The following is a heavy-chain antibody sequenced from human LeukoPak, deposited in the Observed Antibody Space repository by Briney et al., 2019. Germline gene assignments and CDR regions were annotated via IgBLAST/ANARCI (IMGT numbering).Heavy chain of an antibody. Sequence: GGSLRLSCAASGFTVSSNYMSWVRQAPGKGLEWVSVIYSGGGTYYADSVKGRFTISRDNSKNTLYLQMNSLRAEDTAVYYCARKQLLRTPLDAFDIWGQGTMVTVSS. V-gene: IGHV3-53*01. CDR3: ARKQLLRTPLDAFDI. D-gene: IGHD1-1*01. CDR1: GFTVSSNY. J-gene: IGHJ3*02. CDR2: IYSGGGT.